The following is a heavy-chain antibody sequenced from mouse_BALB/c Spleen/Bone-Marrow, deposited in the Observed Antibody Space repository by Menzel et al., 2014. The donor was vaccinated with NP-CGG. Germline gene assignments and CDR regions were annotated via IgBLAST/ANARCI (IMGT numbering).Heavy chain of an antibody. CDR1: GYAFSTYW. CDR2: INPSTGYT. J-gene: IGHJ1*01. V-gene: IGHV1-4*01. CDR3: ARDWDYWYFDV. Sequence: VKLQESGAELVRPGSSVKISCKASGYAFSTYWMTWVKQRPGQGLEWIGYINPSTGYTEYNQKFKDKATLTADKSSSTAYMQLSSLTSEDSAVYYCARDWDYWYFDVWGAGTTVTVSS. D-gene: IGHD4-1*01.